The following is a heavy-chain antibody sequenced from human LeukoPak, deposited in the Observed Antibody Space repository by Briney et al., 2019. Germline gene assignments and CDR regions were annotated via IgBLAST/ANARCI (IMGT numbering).Heavy chain of an antibody. Sequence: PGGSLRLSCAASGFTFSIYSMNWVRQAPGKGLEWLSSITSSSTYIYSADSVKGRFTISRDNAKNSLYLQMNSLRAEDTAVYYCAKDPALLPPGIAAAGIGWFDPWGQGTLVTVSS. CDR3: AKDPALLPPGIAAAGIGWFDP. CDR1: GFTFSIYS. J-gene: IGHJ5*02. V-gene: IGHV3-21*04. D-gene: IGHD6-13*01. CDR2: ITSSSTYI.